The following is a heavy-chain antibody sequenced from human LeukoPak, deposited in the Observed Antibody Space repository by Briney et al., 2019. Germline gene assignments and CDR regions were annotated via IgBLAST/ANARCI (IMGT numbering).Heavy chain of an antibody. Sequence: ASVKVSCKASGYTFTSYYMHWVRQAPGQGREWMGIINPSGGSTSYAQKFQGRVTMTRDTSTSTVYMELSSLRSEDTAVYYCASKYCSSTSCYWNDAFDIWGQGTMVTVSS. CDR2: INPSGGST. CDR1: GYTFTSYY. V-gene: IGHV1-46*01. J-gene: IGHJ3*02. CDR3: ASKYCSSTSCYWNDAFDI. D-gene: IGHD2-2*01.